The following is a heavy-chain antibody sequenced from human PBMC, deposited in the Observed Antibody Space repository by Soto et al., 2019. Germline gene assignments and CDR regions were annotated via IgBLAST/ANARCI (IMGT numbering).Heavy chain of an antibody. CDR2: IYHSGST. Sequence: PSETLALTCTVCGGSMYGYDWSGVRKHPGKGLEWIGEIYHSGSTNYNPSLKSRVTISVDKSKNQFSLKLSSVTAADTAVYYCARNCGGDCYPNDAFDIWGQGTMVTVSS. CDR3: ARNCGGDCYPNDAFDI. J-gene: IGHJ3*02. D-gene: IGHD2-21*02. V-gene: IGHV4-34*01. CDR1: GGSMYGYD.